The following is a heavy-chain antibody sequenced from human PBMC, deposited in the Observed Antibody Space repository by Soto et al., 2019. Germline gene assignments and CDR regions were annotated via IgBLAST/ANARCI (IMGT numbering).Heavy chain of an antibody. CDR3: ARKGYYPSGRINLFDS. D-gene: IGHD3-10*01. CDR2: IYPGGGT. V-gene: IGHV4-38-2*01. J-gene: IGHJ4*02. Sequence: SETLSLTCAVYGGSFSGYYWGWIRQPPGKGLEWIGSIYPGGGTYYNPSLKSRVTISIDTSKNQFSLRLTSVTAADTAMYYCARKGYYPSGRINLFDSWGQGTLVTVSS. CDR1: GGSFSGYY.